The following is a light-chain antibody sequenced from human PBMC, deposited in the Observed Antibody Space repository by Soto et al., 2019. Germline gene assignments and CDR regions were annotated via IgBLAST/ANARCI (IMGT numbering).Light chain of an antibody. J-gene: IGKJ2*01. V-gene: IGKV3-20*01. CDR1: QSVSSSY. Sequence: EIVLTQSPGTLSLSPGEGTTLSCRASQSVSSSYLAWYQQKPGQAPRLLIYGVSSRATGIPDRFSGSGSGTDFTLTISRLEPEDFAVYYCQQYGSSPYTFGQGTKLEIK. CDR2: GVS. CDR3: QQYGSSPYT.